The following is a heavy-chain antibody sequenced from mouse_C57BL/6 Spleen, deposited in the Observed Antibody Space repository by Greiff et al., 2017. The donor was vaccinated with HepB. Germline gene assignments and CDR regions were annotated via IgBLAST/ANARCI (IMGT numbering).Heavy chain of an antibody. CDR1: GFNINDYY. D-gene: IGHD1-1*01. J-gene: IGHJ2*01. CDR3: ARSHYYGSSYCFDY. V-gene: IGHV14-2*01. Sequence: VQLQQSGAELVKPGASVKLSCTASGFNINDYYMHWVKQRTEQGLEWIGRIDPEDGDTKYAPKFQGKATITADTSSNTAYLQLSSLTSEDTAVYDGARSHYYGSSYCFDYWGQGTTLTVSS. CDR2: IDPEDGDT.